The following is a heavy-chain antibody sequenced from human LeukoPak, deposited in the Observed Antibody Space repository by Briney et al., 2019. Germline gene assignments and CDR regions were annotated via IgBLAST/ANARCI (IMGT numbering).Heavy chain of an antibody. V-gene: IGHV1-69*05. CDR1: GGTFSSYA. CDR2: IIPIFGTA. J-gene: IGHJ4*02. D-gene: IGHD4-17*01. CDR3: ARTIGWRGDYVIDY. Sequence: ASVKVSCKASGGTFSSYAISWVRQAPGQGLEWMGRIIPIFGTANYAQKFQGRVTITTDESTSTAYMELSSLRSEDTAVYYCARTIGWRGDYVIDYWGQGTLVTVSS.